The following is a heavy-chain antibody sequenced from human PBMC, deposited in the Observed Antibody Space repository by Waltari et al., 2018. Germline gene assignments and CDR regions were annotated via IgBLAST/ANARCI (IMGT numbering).Heavy chain of an antibody. D-gene: IGHD5-12*01. Sequence: VQLQQSGPGLVLPSTPLNLTCDISGDSFSSNTAAWNWIRQSPSGGLEWLGSTYYRSKWSNDDALSVNIRITINPDTAQNQFSLQLKSVTPEDTAVYYWARSHRGYGGYDRHYFYYDGMDVWGQGPTVTVSS. CDR3: ARSHRGYGGYDRHYFYYDGMDV. CDR2: TYYRSKWSN. CDR1: GDSFSSNTAA. V-gene: IGHV6-1*01. J-gene: IGHJ6*02.